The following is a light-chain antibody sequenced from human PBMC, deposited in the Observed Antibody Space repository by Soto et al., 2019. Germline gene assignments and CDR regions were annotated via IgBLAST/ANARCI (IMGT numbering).Light chain of an antibody. Sequence: DIQMTQSPSTLSGSVGDRVTIPRRASQTISSWLAWYQQKPGKAPKLLIYQASTLKSGVPSRFSGSGSGTEFTLTISSLQPDDFATYYCQHYNSYSEAFGQGTKVELK. CDR1: QTISSW. CDR2: QAS. CDR3: QHYNSYSEA. V-gene: IGKV1-5*03. J-gene: IGKJ1*01.